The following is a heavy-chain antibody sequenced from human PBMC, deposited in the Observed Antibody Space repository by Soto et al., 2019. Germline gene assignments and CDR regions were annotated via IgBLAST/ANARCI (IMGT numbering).Heavy chain of an antibody. J-gene: IGHJ6*03. Sequence: EVQLVESGGGLAQPGRSLRLSCAASGFTFDDYAMHWVRQAPGKGLEWVSGISWNSGDIGYAESVKGRFTISRDNAKNSLYLQMNRLRVEDTAIYYCAKDTVYCRSTSCSNRGYMDVWGKGTMVTVSS. V-gene: IGHV3-9*01. CDR3: AKDTVYCRSTSCSNRGYMDV. CDR2: ISWNSGDI. CDR1: GFTFDDYA. D-gene: IGHD2-2*01.